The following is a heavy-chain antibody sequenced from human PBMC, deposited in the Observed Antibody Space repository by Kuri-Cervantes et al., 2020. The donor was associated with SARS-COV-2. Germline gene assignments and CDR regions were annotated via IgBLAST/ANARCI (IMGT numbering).Heavy chain of an antibody. CDR2: IYHSGST. Sequence: LRLSCTVSGGSISSGGYYWSWIRQPPGKGLEWIGYIYHSGSTYYNPSLKSRVTISVDTSNNQFSLKLNSVTAADTAVYYCARDFSGRLTGDHYYYYYMDVWGKGTTVTVSS. D-gene: IGHD7-27*01. CDR3: ARDFSGRLTGDHYYYYYMDV. V-gene: IGHV4-30-2*01. CDR1: GGSISSGGYY. J-gene: IGHJ6*03.